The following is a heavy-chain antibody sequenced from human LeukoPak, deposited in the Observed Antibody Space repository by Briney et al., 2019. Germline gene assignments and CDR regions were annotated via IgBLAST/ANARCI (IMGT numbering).Heavy chain of an antibody. CDR2: ISGSGGST. CDR3: AKDSKRWKTYYYEAGSYYFDY. D-gene: IGHD3-10*01. CDR1: GFTFNSYE. Sequence: GGSLRLSCAASGFTFNSYEMNWVRQAPGKGLEWVSAISGSGGSTYYADSVKGRFTISRDNSKNTLYLQMNSLRPEDTAVYYCAKDSKRWKTYYYEAGSYYFDYWGQGTRVTVSS. J-gene: IGHJ4*02. V-gene: IGHV3-23*01.